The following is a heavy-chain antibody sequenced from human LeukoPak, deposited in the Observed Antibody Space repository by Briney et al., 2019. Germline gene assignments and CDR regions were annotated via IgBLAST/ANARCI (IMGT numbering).Heavy chain of an antibody. CDR3: ARVSRGANSGYHYEDY. J-gene: IGHJ4*02. D-gene: IGHD3-22*01. CDR1: GGSFSAYY. Sequence: SETLSLTCAVYGGSFSAYYWSWVRQPPGKGLEWIGEINHTGSTNYNPSLKSRVTISGDTSKNQLSLKVMSVTAADTAVYYCARVSRGANSGYHYEDYSGQGTLVTVSS. CDR2: INHTGST. V-gene: IGHV4-34*01.